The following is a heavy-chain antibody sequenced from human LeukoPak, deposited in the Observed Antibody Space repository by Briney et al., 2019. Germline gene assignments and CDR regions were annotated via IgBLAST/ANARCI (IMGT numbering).Heavy chain of an antibody. J-gene: IGHJ6*02. CDR3: ARHGPLYEYFYYNMDV. Sequence: SETLSLTCTVSVDSISSYYWSWIRQPPGKGLEWIGHIYYSGSIDYNPSLKSRVTISVDTSKNQFSLKVSSVTAADTAVYYCARHGPLYEYFYYNMDVWGQGTTVTVSS. D-gene: IGHD5/OR15-5a*01. CDR1: VDSISSYY. CDR2: IYYSGSI. V-gene: IGHV4-59*08.